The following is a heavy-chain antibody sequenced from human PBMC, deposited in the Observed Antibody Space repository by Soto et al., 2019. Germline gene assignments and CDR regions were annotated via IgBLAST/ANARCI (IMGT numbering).Heavy chain of an antibody. Sequence: SETLSLTCAVYGGSFSGYYWSWIRQPPGKGLEWIGEINHSGSTNYNPSLKSRVTISVDTTTNQFSLKLSSVTAADTAVYYCARGFVGVVVPAASCNWFDPWGQGTLVTVSS. V-gene: IGHV4-34*01. CDR3: ARGFVGVVVPAASCNWFDP. D-gene: IGHD2-2*01. J-gene: IGHJ5*02. CDR1: GGSFSGYY. CDR2: INHSGST.